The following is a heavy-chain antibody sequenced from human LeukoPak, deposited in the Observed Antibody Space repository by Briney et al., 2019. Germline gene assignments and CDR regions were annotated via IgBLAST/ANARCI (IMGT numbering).Heavy chain of an antibody. CDR3: AKSPGAPHFDY. V-gene: IGHV3-30*18. Sequence: PGGSLRLSCAASGFTFSGYGMHWVRQAPGKGLEWVAVISYDGSNKNYADSVKGRFTISRDNSKNTLYLQMNSLRAEDTAVYYCAKSPGAPHFDYWGQGTLVTVSS. CDR1: GFTFSGYG. CDR2: ISYDGSNK. J-gene: IGHJ4*02.